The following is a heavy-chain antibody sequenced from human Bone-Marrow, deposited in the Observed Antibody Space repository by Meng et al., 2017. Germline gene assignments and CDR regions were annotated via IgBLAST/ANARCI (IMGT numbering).Heavy chain of an antibody. Sequence: ASVKVSCKASGGTFSSYAISWVRQAPGQGLEWMGWMNPDSGNTGYAQKFQGRVTITRNTSISTAYMELSSLRSEDTAVYYCARGPTYYYGSGSYSFWYYYYGMDVWGQGTTVTVSS. CDR1: GGTFSSYA. CDR2: MNPDSGNT. CDR3: ARGPTYYYGSGSYSFWYYYYGMDV. J-gene: IGHJ6*02. V-gene: IGHV1-8*03. D-gene: IGHD3-10*01.